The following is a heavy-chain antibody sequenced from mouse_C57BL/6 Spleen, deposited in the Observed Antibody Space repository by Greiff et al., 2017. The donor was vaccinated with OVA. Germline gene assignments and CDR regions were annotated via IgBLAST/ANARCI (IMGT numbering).Heavy chain of an antibody. CDR1: GYAFSSSW. V-gene: IGHV1-82*01. CDR3: ARLETSYYAMDY. Sequence: QVQLQQSGPELVKPGASVKISCKASGYAFSSSWMNWVKQRPGKGLEWIGRIYPGDGDTNYNGKFKGKATLTADKSSSTAYMQLSSLTSEDSAVYFCARLETSYYAMDYWGQGTSVTVSS. CDR2: IYPGDGDT. J-gene: IGHJ4*01.